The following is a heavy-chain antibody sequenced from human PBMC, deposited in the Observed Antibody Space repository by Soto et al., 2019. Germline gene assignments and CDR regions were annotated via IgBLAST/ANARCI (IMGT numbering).Heavy chain of an antibody. CDR3: SRDLRSLVGYYYYMDV. J-gene: IGHJ6*03. CDR1: GGTFSSYT. Sequence: QVQLVQSGAEVKKPGSSVKVSCKASGGTFSSYTISWVRQAPGQGLEWMGRIIPILGIANYAQKFQGRVTITAAKSTSTAYMELSSLRSEDTAVYYCSRDLRSLVGYYYYMDVWGKGTTVTVSS. D-gene: IGHD2-8*02. CDR2: IIPILGIA. V-gene: IGHV1-69*08.